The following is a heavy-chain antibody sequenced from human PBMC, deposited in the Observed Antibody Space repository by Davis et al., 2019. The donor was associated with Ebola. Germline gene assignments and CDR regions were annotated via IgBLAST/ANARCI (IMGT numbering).Heavy chain of an antibody. CDR1: GGSISSSSYY. D-gene: IGHD3-3*01. V-gene: IGHV4-39*01. Sequence: SETLSLTCTVSGGSISSSSYYWGWIRQPPGKGLEWIGSIYYSGSTYYNPSLKSRVTISVDTSKNQFSLKLSSVTAADTAVYYCATVANTYYDFWSATPRGWYFDLWGRGTLVTVSS. CDR3: ATVANTYYDFWSATPRGWYFDL. J-gene: IGHJ2*01. CDR2: IYYSGST.